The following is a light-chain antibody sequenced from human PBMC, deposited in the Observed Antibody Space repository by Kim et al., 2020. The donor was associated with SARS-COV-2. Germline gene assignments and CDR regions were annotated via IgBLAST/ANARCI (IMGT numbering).Light chain of an antibody. CDR1: QTVSTK. J-gene: IGKJ4*01. V-gene: IGKV3-15*01. CDR3: EQTHRLFALS. Sequence: PGERATLPFRASQTVSTKLPWYQQKPGHTPRLLIYDAFIRSTGTPARFTGSGFETEFTLTIGSLPSEGVTVYQSEQTHRLFALSSGEGAKV. CDR2: DAF.